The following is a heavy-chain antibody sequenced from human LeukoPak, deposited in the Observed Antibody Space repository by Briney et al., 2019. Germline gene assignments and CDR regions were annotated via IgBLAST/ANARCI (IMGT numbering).Heavy chain of an antibody. CDR2: ISYDGSNK. V-gene: IGHV3-30*03. CDR3: ASRRGQLGAIDY. D-gene: IGHD1-1*01. CDR1: GFTFSSYG. Sequence: GRSLRLSCAASGFTFSSYGMHWVRQAPGKGLEWVAVISYDGSNKYYADSVKGRFTISRDNSKNTLYLQMNSLRAEDTAVYYCASRRGQLGAIDYWGQGTLVTVSS. J-gene: IGHJ4*02.